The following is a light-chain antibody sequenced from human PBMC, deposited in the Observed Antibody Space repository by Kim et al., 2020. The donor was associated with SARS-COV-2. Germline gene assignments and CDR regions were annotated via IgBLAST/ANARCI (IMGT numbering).Light chain of an antibody. Sequence: QLVLTQPSSLSASPGASASLTCTLRSGINVGTYRIYWYQQKPGSPPQYLLRYKSDSDKQQGSGVPSRFSGSKDASANAGILLISGLQSEDEADYYCMIWHSSAVVFGGETQLTVL. V-gene: IGLV5-45*02. J-gene: IGLJ2*01. CDR1: SGINVGTYR. CDR2: YKSDSDK. CDR3: MIWHSSAVV.